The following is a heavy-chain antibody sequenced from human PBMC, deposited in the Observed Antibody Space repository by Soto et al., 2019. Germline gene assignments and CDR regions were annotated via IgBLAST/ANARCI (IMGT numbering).Heavy chain of an antibody. J-gene: IGHJ4*02. CDR1: GFTFSNYW. CDR2: INEDESNT. D-gene: IGHD3-3*01. CDR3: ARGLFLDY. V-gene: IGHV3-74*01. Sequence: EVQLVESGGGLVQPGGSLRLSCATSGFTFSNYWMHWVRQAPGKGPVWVSRINEDESNTNYADSVKGRFTISRDNAKNTLYLQMIRLRAEDTAVYYCARGLFLDYWGQGTRVTVSS.